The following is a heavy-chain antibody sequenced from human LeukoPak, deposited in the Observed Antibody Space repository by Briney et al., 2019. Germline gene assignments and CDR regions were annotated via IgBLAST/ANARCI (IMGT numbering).Heavy chain of an antibody. J-gene: IGHJ4*02. CDR1: GFTFSSYS. D-gene: IGHD6-13*01. V-gene: IGHV3-21*01. CDR2: ISSSSSYI. CDR3: ARAAGSSWEEFDY. Sequence: GGSLRLSCAASGFTFSSYSMNWVRQAPGKGLEWVSSISSSSSYIYCADSVKGRFTISRDNAKNSLYLQMNSLRAEDTAVYYCARAAGSSWEEFDYWGQGTLVTVSS.